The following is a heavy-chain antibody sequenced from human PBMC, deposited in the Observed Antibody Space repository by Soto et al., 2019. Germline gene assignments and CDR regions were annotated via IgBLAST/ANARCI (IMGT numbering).Heavy chain of an antibody. CDR1: GGSISSSNW. V-gene: IGHV4-4*02. CDR3: ARDRITIFGVVMYSYYGMDV. J-gene: IGHJ6*02. CDR2: IYHSGST. Sequence: SETLSLTCAVSGGSISSSNWWSWVSQTPGKGLEWIGEIYHSGSTNYNPSLKSRVTISVDKSKNQFSLKLSSVTAADTAVYYCARDRITIFGVVMYSYYGMDVWGQGTTVTVSS. D-gene: IGHD3-3*01.